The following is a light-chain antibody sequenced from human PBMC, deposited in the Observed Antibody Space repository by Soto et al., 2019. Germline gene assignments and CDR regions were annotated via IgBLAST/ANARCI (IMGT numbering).Light chain of an antibody. CDR1: SSDVGAYKY. J-gene: IGLJ3*02. CDR2: EVT. CDR3: TSYVGNDIWV. V-gene: IGLV2-8*01. Sequence: QSVLTQPPSAPGSPGQSVTISCTGTSSDVGAYKYVSWYQQYPGKAPKLMIYEVTKRPSGVPDRFSGSKSGNTASLTVSGLQAEDDADYYCTSYVGNDIWVFGGGTKLTVL.